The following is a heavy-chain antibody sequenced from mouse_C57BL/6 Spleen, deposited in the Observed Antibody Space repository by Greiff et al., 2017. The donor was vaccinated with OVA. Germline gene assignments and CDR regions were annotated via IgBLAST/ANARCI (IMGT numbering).Heavy chain of an antibody. Sequence: QVHVKQSGAELVKPGASVKLSCKASGYTFTEYTIHWVKQRSGQGLEWIGWFYPGSGSIKYNEKFKDKATLTADKSSSTVYMELSRLTSEDSAVYFCARHEEGLGWFAYWGQGTLVTVSA. V-gene: IGHV1-62-2*01. D-gene: IGHD2-13*01. CDR3: ARHEEGLGWFAY. CDR1: GYTFTEYT. CDR2: FYPGSGSI. J-gene: IGHJ3*01.